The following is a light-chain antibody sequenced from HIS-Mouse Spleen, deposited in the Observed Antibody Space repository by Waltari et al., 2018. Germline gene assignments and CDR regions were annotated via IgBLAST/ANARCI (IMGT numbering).Light chain of an antibody. V-gene: IGLV3-10*01. Sequence: SYELTQPPSVSVSPGQTARITCSGDALPKKYAYWYQQKSGQAPVLVIYEDSKRPYGIPERFAGSSSGKMATLTISGAQVDDEADYYCYSTDSSGNHRVFGGGTKLTVL. CDR1: ALPKKY. CDR3: YSTDSSGNHRV. J-gene: IGLJ2*01. CDR2: EDS.